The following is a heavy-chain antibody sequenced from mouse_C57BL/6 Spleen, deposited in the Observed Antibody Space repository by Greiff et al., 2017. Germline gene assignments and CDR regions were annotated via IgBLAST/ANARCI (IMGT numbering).Heavy chain of an antibody. CDR3: ARYSSGYVPYYFDY. D-gene: IGHD3-2*02. CDR2: INPNNGGT. CDR1: GYTFTDYY. V-gene: IGHV1-26*01. Sequence: EVQLQQSGPELVKPGASVKISCKASGYTFTDYYMNWVKQSHGKSLEWIGDINPNNGGTSYNQKFKGKATLTVDKSSSTAYMELRSLTSEDSAVYYCARYSSGYVPYYFDYWGQGTTLTVSS. J-gene: IGHJ2*01.